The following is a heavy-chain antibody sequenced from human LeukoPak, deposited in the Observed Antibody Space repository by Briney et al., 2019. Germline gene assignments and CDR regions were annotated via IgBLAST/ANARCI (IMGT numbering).Heavy chain of an antibody. D-gene: IGHD3-3*01. J-gene: IGHJ4*02. V-gene: IGHV3-43*02. CDR1: GFTFDDYA. CDR3: AKDTDFDFWSGYYDY. CDR2: ISGDGGST. Sequence: PGGSLRLSCAASGFTFDDYAMHWVRQAPGKGLEWVSLISGDGGSTYYADSVKGRFTISRDNSKNSLYLQMNSLRTEDTALYYCAKDTDFDFWSGYYDYWGQGTLVTVSS.